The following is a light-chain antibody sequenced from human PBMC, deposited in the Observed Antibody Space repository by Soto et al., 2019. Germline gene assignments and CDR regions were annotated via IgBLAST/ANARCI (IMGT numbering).Light chain of an antibody. CDR1: QDFSNY. J-gene: IGKJ1*01. CDR2: AAS. CDR3: QQYYIAPQT. V-gene: IGKV1-27*01. Sequence: DLPMNQSPSSLSASVGDRVTITCRASQDFSNYVAWYQHRPGKVPKLLIYAASTLQSGVPSRFSGAGSGTDFTLTIASLQPEDLATYFCQQYYIAPQTFGQGTKVEI.